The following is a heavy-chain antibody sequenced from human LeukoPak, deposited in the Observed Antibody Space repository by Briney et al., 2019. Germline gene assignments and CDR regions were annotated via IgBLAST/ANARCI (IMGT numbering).Heavy chain of an antibody. V-gene: IGHV1-69*01. J-gene: IGHJ6*02. Sequence: SVKVSCKASGGTFSSYAISWVRQAPGQGLEWMGGIIPIFGTANYAQKFQGRVTITADESTSTAYMELSSLRSEDTAVYYCARGRDCSGGSRYSGNYYYYYGMDVWGQGTTVTVSS. CDR1: GGTFSSYA. D-gene: IGHD2-15*01. CDR2: IIPIFGTA. CDR3: ARGRDCSGGSRYSGNYYYYYGMDV.